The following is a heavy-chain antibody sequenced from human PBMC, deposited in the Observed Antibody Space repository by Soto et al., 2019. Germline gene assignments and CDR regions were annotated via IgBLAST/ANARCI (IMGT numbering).Heavy chain of an antibody. Sequence: GGSLRLSCAASGFTFSSYAMSWVRQAPGKGLEWVSAISGSGGSTYYADSVKGRFTISRDNSKNTLYLQMNSLRAEDAAVYYCASYYDFWGGYYEGAFDIWGQGTMVTVSS. V-gene: IGHV3-23*01. CDR1: GFTFSSYA. D-gene: IGHD3-3*01. CDR3: ASYYDFWGGYYEGAFDI. CDR2: ISGSGGST. J-gene: IGHJ3*02.